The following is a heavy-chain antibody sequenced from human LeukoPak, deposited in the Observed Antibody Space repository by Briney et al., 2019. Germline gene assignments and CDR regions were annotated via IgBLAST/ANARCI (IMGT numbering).Heavy chain of an antibody. D-gene: IGHD4-17*01. CDR2: ISGSGGST. CDR1: GFTFSSYA. Sequence: PGGSLRLSCVASGFTFSSYAMSWVRQAPGKGLEWVSAISGSGGSTYYADSVKGRFTISRDNSKNTLYLQMNSLRAEDTAVYYCAKGGDYGDYVFDYWGQGTLVTVSS. J-gene: IGHJ4*02. V-gene: IGHV3-23*01. CDR3: AKGGDYGDYVFDY.